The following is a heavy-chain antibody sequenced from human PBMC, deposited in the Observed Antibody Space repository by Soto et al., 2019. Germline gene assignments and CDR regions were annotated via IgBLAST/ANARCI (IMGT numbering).Heavy chain of an antibody. D-gene: IGHD6-19*01. CDR1: GYTFTSYA. CDR3: AREPISVVGKNWFDP. Sequence: GASVKVSCKASGYTFTSYAIHWVRQDPGQRLEWMGWINAGNGNTKYSQRFRGRVTITRDTSASTAYMELSGLTSEDTAVYYCAREPISVVGKNWFDPWGQGTLVTVSS. CDR2: INAGNGNT. J-gene: IGHJ5*02. V-gene: IGHV1-3*01.